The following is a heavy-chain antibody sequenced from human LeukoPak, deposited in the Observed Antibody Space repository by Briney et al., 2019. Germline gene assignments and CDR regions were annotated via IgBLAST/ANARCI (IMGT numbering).Heavy chain of an antibody. CDR3: ARDTGSSWPYYYYYGMDV. Sequence: ASVKVPCKASGYTFTSYGISWVRQAPGQGLEWMGWIGAYNGNTNYAQKLQGRVTMTTDTSTSTAYMELRSLRSDDTAVYYCARDTGSSWPYYYYYGMDVWGQGTTVTVSS. J-gene: IGHJ6*02. D-gene: IGHD6-13*01. CDR2: IGAYNGNT. CDR1: GYTFTSYG. V-gene: IGHV1-18*01.